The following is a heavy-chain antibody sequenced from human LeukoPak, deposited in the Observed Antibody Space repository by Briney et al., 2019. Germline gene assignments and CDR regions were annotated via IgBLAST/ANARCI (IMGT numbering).Heavy chain of an antibody. CDR2: IYYSGST. D-gene: IGHD3-22*01. Sequence: SETLSLTCTVSGGSISSGGYYWSWIRQHPGKGLEWIGYIYYSGSTYYNPSLKSRVTISVDTSKNQFPLKLSSVTAADTAVYYCARDTSGYGFDYWGQGTLVTVSS. CDR1: GGSISSGGYY. CDR3: ARDTSGYGFDY. V-gene: IGHV4-31*03. J-gene: IGHJ4*02.